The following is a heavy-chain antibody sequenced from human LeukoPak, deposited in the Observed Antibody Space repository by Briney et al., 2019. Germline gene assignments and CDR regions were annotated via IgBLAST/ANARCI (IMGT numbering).Heavy chain of an antibody. CDR3: ARVQNYYYYYYMDV. CDR1: GFTFSSYW. V-gene: IGHV3-74*01. J-gene: IGHJ6*03. Sequence: GGSLRLSCAASGFTFSSYWMHWVCQAPGKGLVWVSRINTDGSSTSYADSVKGRFTISRDNAKNTLYLQMNSLRAEDTAVYYCARVQNYYYYYYMDVWGKGTTVTVSS. CDR2: INTDGSST.